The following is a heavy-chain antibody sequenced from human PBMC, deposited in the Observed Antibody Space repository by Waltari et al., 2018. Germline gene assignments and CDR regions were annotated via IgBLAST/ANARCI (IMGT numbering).Heavy chain of an antibody. CDR1: GGTFSSYT. Sequence: QVQLVQSGAEVKKPGSSVKVSCKASGGTFSSYTISWVRQAPGQGLEWMGRIIPILGIANDAQKFQGRVTITSEKSTITAYMELSSLRSEDTAVYYCAREGRDGSGSYPDYWGQGTLVTVSS. V-gene: IGHV1-69*08. D-gene: IGHD3-10*01. CDR2: IIPILGIA. J-gene: IGHJ4*02. CDR3: AREGRDGSGSYPDY.